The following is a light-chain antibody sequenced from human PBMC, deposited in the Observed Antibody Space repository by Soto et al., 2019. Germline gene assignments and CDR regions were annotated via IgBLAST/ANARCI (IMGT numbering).Light chain of an antibody. J-gene: IGKJ2*01. Sequence: DIQLTQSPSFLSASVGDRVTITCRASQGISGYLAWYQQNPGKAPKLLIYAASTLQTGVPSRFSGSGSGTEFTLTISSLQPVDFATYYCQQLNSYPPYTFGQGTKLEIK. CDR1: QGISGY. V-gene: IGKV1-9*01. CDR3: QQLNSYPPYT. CDR2: AAS.